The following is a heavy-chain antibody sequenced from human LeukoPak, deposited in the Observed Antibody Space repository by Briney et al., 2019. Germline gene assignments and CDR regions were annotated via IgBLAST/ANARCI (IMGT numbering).Heavy chain of an antibody. J-gene: IGHJ4*02. D-gene: IGHD3-22*01. V-gene: IGHV1-24*01. CDR3: ATEAKTYYYDSSGYYPYYFDY. Sequence: GASVKVSCKASGYTFTTYFIHWVRQAPGQGLEWMGGFDPEDGETIYAQKFQGRVTMTEDTSTDTAYMELSSLRSEDTVVYYCATEAKTYYYDSSGYYPYYFDYWGQGTLVTVSS. CDR1: GYTFTTYF. CDR2: FDPEDGET.